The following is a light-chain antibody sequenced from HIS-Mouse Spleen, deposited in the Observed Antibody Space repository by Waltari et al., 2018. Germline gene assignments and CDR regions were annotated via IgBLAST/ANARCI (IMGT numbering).Light chain of an antibody. V-gene: IGKV3-20*01. Sequence: DIVLTQSPGTLSLSPGESATLSCRASQRVSSSYLAWYQQKPGQAPRLLIYGASSRATGIPDRFSGSGSGTDFTLTISRLEPEDFAVYYCQQYGSSPYTFGQGTKLEIK. J-gene: IGKJ2*01. CDR2: GAS. CDR3: QQYGSSPYT. CDR1: QRVSSSY.